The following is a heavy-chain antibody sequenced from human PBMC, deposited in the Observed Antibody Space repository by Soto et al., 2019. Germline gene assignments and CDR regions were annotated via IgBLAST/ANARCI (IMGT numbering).Heavy chain of an antibody. CDR1: GYTFTDHY. J-gene: IGHJ6*02. CDR2: INPNSGGT. Sequence: QVQLVQSGAEVKKPGASVKVSCKASGYTFTDHYMHWVRQAPGQGLEWMGWINPNSGGTLYAQKFQGRVTMTSDTSINTAYMELSRLRSDDTAVYYCARRNLPLTAYNCGMDVWGQGTTVTVSS. CDR3: ARRNLPLTAYNCGMDV. V-gene: IGHV1-2*02.